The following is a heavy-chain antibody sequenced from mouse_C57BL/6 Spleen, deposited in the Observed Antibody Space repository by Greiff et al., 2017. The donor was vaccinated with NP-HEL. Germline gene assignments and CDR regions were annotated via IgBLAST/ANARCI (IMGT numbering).Heavy chain of an antibody. J-gene: IGHJ1*03. Sequence: EVKLMESGGGLVKPGGSLKLSCAASGFTFSSYAMSWVRQTPEKRLEWVATISDGGSYTYYPDNVKGRFTISRDNAKNNLYLQMSHLKSEDTAMYYCARDHYSNWYFDVWGTGTTVTVSS. V-gene: IGHV5-4*01. CDR2: ISDGGSYT. CDR3: ARDHYSNWYFDV. CDR1: GFTFSSYA. D-gene: IGHD2-5*01.